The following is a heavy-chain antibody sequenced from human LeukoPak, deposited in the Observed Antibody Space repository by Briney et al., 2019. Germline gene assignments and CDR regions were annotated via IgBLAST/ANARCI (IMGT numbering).Heavy chain of an antibody. V-gene: IGHV4-59*01. Sequence: SETLSLTCSVSDGSIRTYYWSWIRQSPGQGLEWIGNIYYRGDINYNPSPKSRVIISIDTSKNQFSLKVTSLTAADTAVYYCARIVGGDIDYWGQGTLVTVSS. CDR2: IYYRGDI. CDR3: ARIVGGDIDY. CDR1: DGSIRTYY. D-gene: IGHD5-12*01. J-gene: IGHJ4*02.